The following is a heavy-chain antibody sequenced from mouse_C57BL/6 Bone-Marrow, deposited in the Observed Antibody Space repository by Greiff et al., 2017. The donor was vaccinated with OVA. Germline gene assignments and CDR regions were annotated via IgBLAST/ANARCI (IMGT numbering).Heavy chain of an antibody. J-gene: IGHJ4*01. CDR2: ILPSIGRT. D-gene: IGHD1-1*01. CDR3: ARGDFTTVWMGY. V-gene: IGHV15-2*01. Sequence: QVQLQQSGSELRSPGSSVKLSCKAFDSEVFPYAYMCWVRQKPGHGFEWIGGILPSIGRTIYGEKFGDKATLDADTLSNTAYMWLNSLTSGDSAIYYSARGDFTTVWMGYWGQGTSVTASS. CDR1: DSEVFPYAY.